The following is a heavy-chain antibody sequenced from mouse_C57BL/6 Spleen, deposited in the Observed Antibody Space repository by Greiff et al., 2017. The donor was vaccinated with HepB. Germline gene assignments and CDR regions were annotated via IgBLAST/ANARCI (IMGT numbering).Heavy chain of an antibody. Sequence: EVQLQQSGPELVKPGASVKISCKASGYTFTDYYMNWVKQSHGKSLEWIGDINPNNGGTSYNQKFKGKATLTVDKSSSTAYMELRSLTSEDSAVYYCARGGYLYYFDYLGQGTTLTVSS. V-gene: IGHV1-26*01. D-gene: IGHD2-2*01. CDR2: INPNNGGT. CDR1: GYTFTDYY. J-gene: IGHJ2*01. CDR3: ARGGYLYYFDY.